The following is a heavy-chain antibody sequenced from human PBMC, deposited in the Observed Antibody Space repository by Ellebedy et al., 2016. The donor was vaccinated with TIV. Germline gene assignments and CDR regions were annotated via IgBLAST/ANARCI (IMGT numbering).Heavy chain of an antibody. CDR2: IIPISGIV. D-gene: IGHD6-13*01. CDR3: ARDRLNSSWYYGMDI. V-gene: IGHV1-69*13. CDR1: GGTFSSYG. J-gene: IGHJ6*02. Sequence: SVKVSCKASGGTFSSYGISWVRQSPGQGLEWMGGIIPISGIVNYAQQFQGRVTITADEPTSTAYMELSSLRSEDTAVYYCARDRLNSSWYYGMDIWGQGTTVTVSS.